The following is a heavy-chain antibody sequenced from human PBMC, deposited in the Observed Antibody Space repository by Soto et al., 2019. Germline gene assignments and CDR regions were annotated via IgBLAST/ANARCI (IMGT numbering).Heavy chain of an antibody. CDR3: ARGSGGWLIYYEYGMDD. J-gene: IGHJ6*02. Sequence: QVQLVESGGGVVQPGRSLRLSCAASGFTFSSYGMHWVRQAPGKGLEWVAVIWYDGSNKYYADSVKGRFTISRDNSKNTLYLQMNSRRAEDTAVYYCARGSGGWLIYYEYGMDDWGQGTTVTVSS. CDR1: GFTFSSYG. CDR2: IWYDGSNK. V-gene: IGHV3-33*01. D-gene: IGHD3-3*01.